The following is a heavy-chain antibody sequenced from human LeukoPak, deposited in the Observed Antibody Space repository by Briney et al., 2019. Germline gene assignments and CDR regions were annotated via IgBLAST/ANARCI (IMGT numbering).Heavy chain of an antibody. D-gene: IGHD2-2*01. J-gene: IGHJ6*03. Sequence: SQTLSLTCTVSGGSITSGGYYWSWIRQSPGKGLEWIGYIHQSGDTYSNPSLKSRATVSKDRSKNQFSLNLNFVTAADTAVYYCARASVHCSSTSCYHLSYYYMDVWGKGTTVTVSS. CDR2: IHQSGDT. CDR3: ARASVHCSSTSCYHLSYYYMDV. V-gene: IGHV4-30-2*06. CDR1: GGSITSGGYY.